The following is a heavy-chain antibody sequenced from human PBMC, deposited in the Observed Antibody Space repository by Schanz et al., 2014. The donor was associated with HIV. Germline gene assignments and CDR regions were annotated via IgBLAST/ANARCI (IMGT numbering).Heavy chain of an antibody. V-gene: IGHV3-66*01. J-gene: IGHJ3*02. CDR2: IDHTGNT. CDR1: GISLTNNA. D-gene: IGHD1-26*01. Sequence: EVQQVLESGGGLVQPGGSLRLSCAASGISLTNNAMTWVRQAPGKGLEWVSLIDHTGNTYYADSVKGRFTIFTDISDNTVHAQITSLRADDTAVYYCVRDRVGASARYVAFDIWGHGTMVTVSS. CDR3: VRDRVGASARYVAFDI.